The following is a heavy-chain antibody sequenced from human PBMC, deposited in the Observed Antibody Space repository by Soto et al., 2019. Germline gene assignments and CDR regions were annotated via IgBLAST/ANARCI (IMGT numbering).Heavy chain of an antibody. CDR1: GFPFSSYV. CDR3: AKAVTLVRGINPYSYGLDV. V-gene: IGHV3-23*01. J-gene: IGHJ6*02. Sequence: ETLRLSCAVSGFPFSSYVMTWVRQAPGKGLEWVSVISGGGGSTNYAESVKGRFTISRDNSENTLYLQMNSLRAEDTAVYYCAKAVTLVRGINPYSYGLDVWGQGTTVTVSS. CDR2: ISGGGGST. D-gene: IGHD3-10*01.